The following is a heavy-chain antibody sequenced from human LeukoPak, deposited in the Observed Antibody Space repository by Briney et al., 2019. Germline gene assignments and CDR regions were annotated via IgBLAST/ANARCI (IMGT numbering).Heavy chain of an antibody. D-gene: IGHD6-13*01. J-gene: IGHJ3*02. CDR2: IIPIFGTA. V-gene: IGHV1-69*05. CDR3: ARVVPGIAPGYAFDI. CDR1: GGTFSSYA. Sequence: SVKVSCKASGGTFSSYAISWVRQAPGQGLEWMGGIIPIFGTANYAQKFQGRVTITTDESTSTAYMELSSLRSEDTAVYYCARVVPGIAPGYAFDIWGQGTMVTVSS.